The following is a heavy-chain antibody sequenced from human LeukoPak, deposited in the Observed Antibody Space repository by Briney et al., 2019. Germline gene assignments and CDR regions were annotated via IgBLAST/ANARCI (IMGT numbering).Heavy chain of an antibody. Sequence: PGGSLRLSCAASGFTFSSYSMNWVRQAPGKGLEWVSSISSSSSYIYYADSVKGRFTISRDNAKNSLYLQMNSLRAEDTAVYYCAKNRVGATYNGAFDIWGQGTMVTVSS. CDR1: GFTFSSYS. V-gene: IGHV3-21*04. J-gene: IGHJ3*02. CDR3: AKNRVGATYNGAFDI. CDR2: ISSSSSYI. D-gene: IGHD1-26*01.